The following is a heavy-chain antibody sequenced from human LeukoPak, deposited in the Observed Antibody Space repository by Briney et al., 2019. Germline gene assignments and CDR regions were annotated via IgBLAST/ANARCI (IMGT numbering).Heavy chain of an antibody. Sequence: PSETLSLTCTVSGGSISSSSYYWGWIRQPPGKGLEWIGSIYYSGSTYYNPSLKSRVTISVDTSKNQFSLKLSSVTAADTAVYYCARQGKYSSGWPFDYWGQGTLVTVSS. D-gene: IGHD6-19*01. CDR1: GGSISSSSYY. J-gene: IGHJ4*02. CDR3: ARQGKYSSGWPFDY. V-gene: IGHV4-39*01. CDR2: IYYSGST.